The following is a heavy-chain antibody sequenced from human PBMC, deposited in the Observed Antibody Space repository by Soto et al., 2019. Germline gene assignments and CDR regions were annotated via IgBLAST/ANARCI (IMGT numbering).Heavy chain of an antibody. CDR2: RYYSEST. Sequence: PSETLSLTCTVSGGSITTGGYYWSWIRQLPGKGLEWIGHRYYSESTYYNPSLKSRVSISLDTSKNQFSLKLSFVTAADTAMYYCARTKCSGGSCYPWSLDYWGQGTPVTVSS. V-gene: IGHV4-31*03. CDR1: GGSITTGGYY. J-gene: IGHJ4*02. D-gene: IGHD2-15*01. CDR3: ARTKCSGGSCYPWSLDY.